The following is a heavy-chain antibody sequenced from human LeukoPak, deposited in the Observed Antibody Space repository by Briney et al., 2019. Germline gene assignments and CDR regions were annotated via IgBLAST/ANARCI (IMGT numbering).Heavy chain of an antibody. J-gene: IGHJ4*02. V-gene: IGHV1-46*01. D-gene: IGHD5-24*01. Sequence: GASVKVSYKASGYTFTSYYMHWVRQAPGQGLEWMGIINPSGGSTSYAQKFQGRVTMTRDTSTSTVYMELSSLRSEDTAVYYCARAGQERYFDYWGQGTLVTVSS. CDR2: INPSGGST. CDR3: ARAGQERYFDY. CDR1: GYTFTSYY.